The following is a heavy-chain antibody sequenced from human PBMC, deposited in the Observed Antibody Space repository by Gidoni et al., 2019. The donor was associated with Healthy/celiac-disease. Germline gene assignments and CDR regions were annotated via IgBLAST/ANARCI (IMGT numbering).Heavy chain of an antibody. CDR1: GGTFSSYA. V-gene: IGHV1-69*01. Sequence: QVQLVQSGAEVKKPGSSVKVSCKASGGTFSSYAISWVRQAPGQGLEWMGGIIPIFGTANYAQKFQGRVTITADESTSTAYMELSSLRSEDTAVYYCVLGYSDRGDYYYYGMDVWGQGTTVTVSS. CDR2: IIPIFGTA. CDR3: VLGYSDRGDYYYYGMDV. J-gene: IGHJ6*02. D-gene: IGHD5-12*01.